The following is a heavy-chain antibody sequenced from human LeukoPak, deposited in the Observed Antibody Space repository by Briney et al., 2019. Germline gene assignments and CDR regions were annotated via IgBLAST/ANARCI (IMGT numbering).Heavy chain of an antibody. D-gene: IGHD3-22*01. J-gene: IGHJ4*02. CDR2: IIPMLGTA. Sequence: SVKVSCKASGGTFSSYAISWVRQAPGQGLEWMGRIIPMLGTAIYAQKFQGRVTTTTDEPTSTAYTELSSLRSEDTAVHYCARTWGYYYDSSGYYGYWGQGTLVTVSS. CDR3: ARTWGYYYDSSGYYGY. V-gene: IGHV1-69*05. CDR1: GGTFSSYA.